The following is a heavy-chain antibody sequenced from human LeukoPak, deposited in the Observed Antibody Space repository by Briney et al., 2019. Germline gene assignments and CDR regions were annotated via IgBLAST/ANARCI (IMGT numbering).Heavy chain of an antibody. Sequence: GGSLRLSCAASGFTFSDYYMTWISQAPGKGLEWVSYISSGADYTPYADSVKGRFIISRDNAKNSLYLQMNSLRADDTAVYYCARVAVITAAGTYDYWGPGTLVTVSS. CDR2: ISSGADYT. D-gene: IGHD6-13*01. CDR1: GFTFSDYY. J-gene: IGHJ4*02. CDR3: ARVAVITAAGTYDY. V-gene: IGHV3-11*05.